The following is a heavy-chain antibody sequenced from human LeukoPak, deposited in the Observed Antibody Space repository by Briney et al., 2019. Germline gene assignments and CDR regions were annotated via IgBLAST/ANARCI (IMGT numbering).Heavy chain of an antibody. Sequence: SETLSLTCTVSGGSISSYYWSWIRQPPGKGLEWIGDINHSGSTHYNPSLKSRVTILVDTSNNQFSLKLHSVTAADTAVYYCARGFPSSSRWFDPWGQGTLVTVSS. J-gene: IGHJ5*02. CDR3: ARGFPSSSRWFDP. CDR2: INHSGST. CDR1: GGSISSYY. D-gene: IGHD6-6*01. V-gene: IGHV4-34*01.